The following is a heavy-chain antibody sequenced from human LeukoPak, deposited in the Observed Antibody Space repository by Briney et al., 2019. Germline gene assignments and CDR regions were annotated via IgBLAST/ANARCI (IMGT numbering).Heavy chain of an antibody. J-gene: IGHJ4*02. CDR1: GLTLSDSA. D-gene: IGHD2-2*01. CDR2: IRSKVNNYAT. Sequence: SGGSLRLSCAPSGLTLSDSAIQWVRQACGKGLEWVGRIRSKVNNYATVYAASEKGRFTISRDDSKNTAYLQMNTLQTDDTAVYYCTRLADIVVVPTTSWGEETLVTVS. V-gene: IGHV3-73*01. CDR3: TRLADIVVVPTTS.